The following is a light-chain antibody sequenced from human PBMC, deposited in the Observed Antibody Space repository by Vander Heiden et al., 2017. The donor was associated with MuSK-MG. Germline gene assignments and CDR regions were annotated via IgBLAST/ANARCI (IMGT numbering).Light chain of an antibody. J-gene: IGLJ1*01. CDR1: KLGDKY. Sequence: SYELTQPPSVSVSPGQTASITCSGDKLGDKYACWYQQKPGQSPVLVIYQDSKRPSGIPERFSGSNSATTATLTISGTQAMDESYYYCQAWDSSTEVFGTGTKLTVL. CDR3: QAWDSSTEV. CDR2: QDS. V-gene: IGLV3-1*01.